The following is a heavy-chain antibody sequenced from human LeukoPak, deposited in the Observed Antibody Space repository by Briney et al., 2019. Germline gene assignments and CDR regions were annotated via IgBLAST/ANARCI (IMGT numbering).Heavy chain of an antibody. D-gene: IGHD1-14*01. V-gene: IGHV1-2*02. CDR1: GYIFSGYY. CDR3: ARVSPRHYYYMDV. Sequence: ASVTVSCKASGYIFSGYYMHWVRQAPGQGLEGMGWINPNSGGTNYAQKFQGRVTMTRDTSISTAYMDLSRLRSDDTAVYYCARVSPRHYYYMDVWGKGTTVTVSS. J-gene: IGHJ6*03. CDR2: INPNSGGT.